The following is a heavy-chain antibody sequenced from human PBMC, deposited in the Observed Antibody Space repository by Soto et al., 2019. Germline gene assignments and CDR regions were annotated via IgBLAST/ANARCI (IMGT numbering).Heavy chain of an antibody. Sequence: QVHLVQSGTEVKKPGASVKVSCKASGYTFTSYGIGWVRQAPGQGLEWMGWISAYNGKTHYPQKFQGKVTMTTDTSTSTAYMELRSLRYDDTAVYFCAKADSNYAGRLSYYYMDVWGKGTMVTVSS. V-gene: IGHV1-18*01. J-gene: IGHJ6*03. CDR1: GYTFTSYG. CDR3: AKADSNYAGRLSYYYMDV. CDR2: ISAYNGKT. D-gene: IGHD4-4*01.